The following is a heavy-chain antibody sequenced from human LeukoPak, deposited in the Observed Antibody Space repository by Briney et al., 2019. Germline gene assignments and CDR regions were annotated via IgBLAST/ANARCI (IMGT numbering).Heavy chain of an antibody. V-gene: IGHV4-39*07. CDR3: ARGRGYYYGSGSYLQGYFDL. CDR2: IYYSGST. D-gene: IGHD3-10*01. J-gene: IGHJ2*01. Sequence: SETLSLTCTVSGGSISSSSYYWGWIRQPPGKGLEWIGSIYYSGSTYYNPSLKSRVTISVDTSKNQFSLQLNSVTPEDTAVYYCARGRGYYYGSGSYLQGYFDLWGRGTLVTVSS. CDR1: GGSISSSSYY.